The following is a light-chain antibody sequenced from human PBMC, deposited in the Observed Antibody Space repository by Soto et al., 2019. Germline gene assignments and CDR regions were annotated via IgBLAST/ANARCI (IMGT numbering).Light chain of an antibody. CDR1: QSVSSN. V-gene: IGKV3-15*01. CDR3: QQYNNWPLT. CDR2: GAS. Sequence: EIVMTQSPATLSVSPGERATLSCRASQSVSSNLAWYQQKPGQAPRLLIYGASTRATGIPARFSDSRAVTEFALTIRRLQSEDFAVYYCQQYNNWPLTFGQGTKVEI. J-gene: IGKJ1*01.